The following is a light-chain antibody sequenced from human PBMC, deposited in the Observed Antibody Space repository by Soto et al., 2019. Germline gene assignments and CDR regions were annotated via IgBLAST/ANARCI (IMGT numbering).Light chain of an antibody. Sequence: EIVLTQSPAALSLSPGERATLSCRASQSVSSYLAWYQQQPGQAPSLIIYDASHRATGIPARFSGSRSGTDFTLLISCLEPEDFAVYYCQQRNSWPYTFGQGTKLEI. J-gene: IGKJ2*01. V-gene: IGKV3-11*01. CDR1: QSVSSY. CDR3: QQRNSWPYT. CDR2: DAS.